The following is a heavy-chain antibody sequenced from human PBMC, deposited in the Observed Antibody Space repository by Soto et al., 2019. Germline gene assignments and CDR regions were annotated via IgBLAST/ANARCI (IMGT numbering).Heavy chain of an antibody. CDR1: GGTFNTYA. D-gene: IGHD3-10*01. J-gene: IGHJ6*02. CDR2: IIPIFGTA. V-gene: IGHV1-69*01. Sequence: QVQLVQSGAEVKKPGSSVKVSCKASGGTFNTYAISWVRQAPGQGLEWMGGIIPIFGTANYAQKFQGRVTITADESTRTGYMELSSLRSEDTAVYYCARDLITMVRGEYYYGLDVWGQGTTFTVSS. CDR3: ARDLITMVRGEYYYGLDV.